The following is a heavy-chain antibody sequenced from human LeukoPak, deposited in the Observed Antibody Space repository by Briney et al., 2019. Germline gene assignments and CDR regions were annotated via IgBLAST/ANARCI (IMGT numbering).Heavy chain of an antibody. CDR2: ITGSGSTT. CDR1: GFAFSNYG. V-gene: IGHV3-23*01. CDR3: ARDTPLGYMDV. J-gene: IGHJ6*03. D-gene: IGHD2-15*01. Sequence: GGSLGLSCAASGFAFSNYGMNWVRQAPGKGLEWVSGITGSGSTTYYADSVKGRFTISRDNSKNTLYLQMNSLRAEDTAVYYCARDTPLGYMDVWGKGTTVTISS.